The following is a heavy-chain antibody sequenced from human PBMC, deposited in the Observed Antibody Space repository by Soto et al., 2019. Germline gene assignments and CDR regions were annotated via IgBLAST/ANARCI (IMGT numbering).Heavy chain of an antibody. CDR1: GFTFSSYA. J-gene: IGHJ3*02. Sequence: GGSRRLSCAASGFTFSSYAMHWVRQAPGKGLEWVAVISYDGSNKYYADSVKGRFTISRDNSKNTLYLQMNSLRAEDTAVYYCARVVRPTLDAFDIWGQGTMVT. CDR3: ARVVRPTLDAFDI. V-gene: IGHV3-30-3*01. D-gene: IGHD2-15*01. CDR2: ISYDGSNK.